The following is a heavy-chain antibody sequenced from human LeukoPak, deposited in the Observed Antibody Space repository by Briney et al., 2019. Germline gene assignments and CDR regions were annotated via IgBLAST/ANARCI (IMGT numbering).Heavy chain of an antibody. J-gene: IGHJ4*02. CDR2: IYYSGST. D-gene: IGHD3-16*01. Sequence: PSETLSLTCTVSGGSINRSAYYWGWIRQPPGKGLEWIGNIYYSGSTYYNPSLKSRVTISVDRSKNQFSLKLSSVTAADTAVYYCARVDLGGRFDYWGQGTLVTVSS. CDR3: ARVDLGGRFDY. CDR1: GGSINRSAYY. V-gene: IGHV4-39*07.